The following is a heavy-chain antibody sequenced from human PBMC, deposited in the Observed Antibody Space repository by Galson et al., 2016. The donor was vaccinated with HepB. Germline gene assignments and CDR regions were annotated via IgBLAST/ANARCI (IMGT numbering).Heavy chain of an antibody. Sequence: SLRLSCAASGFAFRSHWMHWVRQAPGKGPVWVSRINSDGTISNYADSVKGRFTISRDNAKSTLYLEMNSLRVEDTAVYYCVRTFWEPSGVHWGRGTLVTVSS. CDR1: GFAFRSHW. CDR3: VRTFWEPSGVH. J-gene: IGHJ4*02. CDR2: INSDGTIS. V-gene: IGHV3-74*01. D-gene: IGHD1-26*01.